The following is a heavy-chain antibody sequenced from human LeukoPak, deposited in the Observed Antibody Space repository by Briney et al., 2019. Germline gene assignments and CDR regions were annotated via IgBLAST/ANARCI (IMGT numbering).Heavy chain of an antibody. J-gene: IGHJ4*02. V-gene: IGHV3-23*01. CDR1: GFTFSSYA. CDR3: ARGKTPAVTTPFDY. CDR2: ISGSGGST. D-gene: IGHD4-17*01. Sequence: GGSLRLSCAASGFTFSSYATSWVRQAPGKGLEWVSAISGSGGSTYYADSVKGRFTISRDNAKNTLYPQMKSLRAEDTAVYYCARGKTPAVTTPFDYWGQGTLVSVSS.